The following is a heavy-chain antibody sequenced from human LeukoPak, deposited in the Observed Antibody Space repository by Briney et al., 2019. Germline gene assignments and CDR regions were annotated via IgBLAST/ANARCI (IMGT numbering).Heavy chain of an antibody. V-gene: IGHV3-33*01. CDR1: GFTFSSYG. J-gene: IGHJ3*02. CDR3: ARDFCPGGSCYPDAFDI. CDR2: IWYDGTNT. Sequence: QPGRSLRLSCAASGFTFSSYGMHWVRQAPGKGLEWVAVIWYDGTNTYYADSVKGRFTISRDNSKNTLYLQMNSLRAEDTAVYYCARDFCPGGSCYPDAFDIWGQGTMVTVSS. D-gene: IGHD2-15*01.